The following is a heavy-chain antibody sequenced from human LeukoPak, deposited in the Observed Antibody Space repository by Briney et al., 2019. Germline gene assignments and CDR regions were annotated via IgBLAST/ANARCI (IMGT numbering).Heavy chain of an antibody. Sequence: PSQTLSLTCAVSGGSISSGGYSWSWIRQPPGKGLEWIGYIYLSGSTYYNPSLKSRVTISVDRSKNQFSLKLSSVTAADTAVYYCARRYSGSYEGWFDPWGQGTLVTVSS. CDR3: ARRYSGSYEGWFDP. J-gene: IGHJ5*02. D-gene: IGHD1-26*01. CDR2: IYLSGST. CDR1: GGSISSGGYS. V-gene: IGHV4-30-2*01.